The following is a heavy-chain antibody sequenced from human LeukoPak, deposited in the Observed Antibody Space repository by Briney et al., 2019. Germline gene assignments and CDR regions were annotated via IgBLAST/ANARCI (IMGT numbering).Heavy chain of an antibody. V-gene: IGHV3-66*01. CDR1: GFTVNYNY. CDR2: IYSGGST. Sequence: GGSLRLSCTASGFTVNYNYMSWVRQAPGKGLEWVSVIYSGGSTYYADSVKGRFTISRDDSKNAVYLQMNSLRVEDTAVYYCARVKVGITYWFDPWGQGTLVTVSS. J-gene: IGHJ5*01. CDR3: ARVKVGITYWFDP. D-gene: IGHD1-26*01.